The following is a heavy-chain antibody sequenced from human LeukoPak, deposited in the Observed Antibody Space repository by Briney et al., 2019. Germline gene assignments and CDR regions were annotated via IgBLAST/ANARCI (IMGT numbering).Heavy chain of an antibody. CDR1: GFTFDGYA. CDR2: ISWNSGSI. J-gene: IGHJ4*02. Sequence: GGSLRLSCAASGFTFDGYAMHWVRQAPGKGLEWVSGISWNSGSIGYADSVKGRFTISRDNAKNTLYLQMNSLRAEDTAVYYCAKDRLIVVVTATDYWGQGTLVTVSS. V-gene: IGHV3-9*01. D-gene: IGHD2-21*02. CDR3: AKDRLIVVVTATDY.